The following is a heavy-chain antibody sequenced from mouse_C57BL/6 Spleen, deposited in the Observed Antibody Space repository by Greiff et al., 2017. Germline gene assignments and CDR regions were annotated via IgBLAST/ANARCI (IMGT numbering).Heavy chain of an antibody. J-gene: IGHJ1*03. Sequence: QVQLKQPGAELVKPGASVKLSCKASGYTFTSYWMHWVKQRPGQGLEWIGMIHPNSGSTNYNEKFKSKATLTVDKSSSTAYMQLSSLTSEDSAVYYCATNDYAWYFDVRGTGTTVTVSS. CDR1: GYTFTSYW. D-gene: IGHD2-4*01. V-gene: IGHV1-64*01. CDR2: IHPNSGST. CDR3: ATNDYAWYFDV.